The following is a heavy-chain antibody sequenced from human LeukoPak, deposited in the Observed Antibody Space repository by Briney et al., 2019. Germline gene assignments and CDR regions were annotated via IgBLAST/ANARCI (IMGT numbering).Heavy chain of an antibody. D-gene: IGHD1-26*01. CDR1: GFTFRNYG. V-gene: IGHV3-21*01. CDR3: AREVEWELPSFDY. J-gene: IGHJ4*02. Sequence: PGGSLRLSCAASGFTFRNYGLSWVRQAPGKGLEWVSYISSSSSYIYYADSVKGRFTISRDNAKNSLYLQMNSLRAEDTAVYYCAREVEWELPSFDYWGQGTLVTVSS. CDR2: ISSSSSYI.